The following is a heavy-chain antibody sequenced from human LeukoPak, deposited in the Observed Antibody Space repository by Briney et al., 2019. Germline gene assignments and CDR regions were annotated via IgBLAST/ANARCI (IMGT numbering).Heavy chain of an antibody. CDR3: AREGHDYYMDV. CDR1: GASSSTYY. Sequence: SETLSLTCTVSGASSSTYYWSWIRQSAGKGLEWVGRMYTSGTTTYNPSLKSRVTMSADTSNKQVSLRLTSVTAADTAVYYCAREGHDYYMDVWGKGTTVTVSS. J-gene: IGHJ6*03. V-gene: IGHV4-4*07. CDR2: MYTSGTT.